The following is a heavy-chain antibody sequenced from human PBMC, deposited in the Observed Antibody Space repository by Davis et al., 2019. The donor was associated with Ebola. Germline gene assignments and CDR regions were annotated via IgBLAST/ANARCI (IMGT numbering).Heavy chain of an antibody. V-gene: IGHV3-9*01. CDR3: AKDLYHQFWGSRIGY. CDR1: GFTFDDYA. D-gene: IGHD2-2*02. Sequence: SLKISCAASGFTFDDYAMHWVRQVPGKGLEWVSGISWNSNSIGYADSVKGRFTISRDNAKNSLYLQINSLRAEDTALYYCAKDLYHQFWGSRIGYWGQGIRVSVSS. CDR2: ISWNSNSI. J-gene: IGHJ4*02.